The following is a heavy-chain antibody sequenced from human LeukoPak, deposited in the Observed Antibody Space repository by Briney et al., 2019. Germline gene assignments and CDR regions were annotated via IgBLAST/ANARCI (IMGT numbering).Heavy chain of an antibody. V-gene: IGHV1-2*02. D-gene: IGHD3-3*01. CDR3: ARDRSGYCDY. Sequence: ASVKVSCKASGYTFTGNYIHWMRLAPGRGLEWMGWVDPNSGGTKYAQKFQGRVTMTRDTSISTAYMELSRLKSDDTAVYFCARDRSGYCDYWGQGTQVTASS. J-gene: IGHJ4*02. CDR2: VDPNSGGT. CDR1: GYTFTGNY.